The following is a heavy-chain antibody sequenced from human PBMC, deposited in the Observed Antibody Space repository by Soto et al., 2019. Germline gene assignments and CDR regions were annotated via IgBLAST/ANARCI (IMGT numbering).Heavy chain of an antibody. CDR2: ISWNSGSI. CDR1: GFTFDDYA. Sequence: QSGGSLRLSCAASGFTFDDYAMHWVRQAPGKGLEWVSGISWNSGSIGYADSVKGRFTISRDNAKNSLYLQMNSLRAEDTALYYCAKDGRNYDFWSGYPDYWGQGTLVTVSS. CDR3: AKDGRNYDFWSGYPDY. V-gene: IGHV3-9*01. J-gene: IGHJ4*02. D-gene: IGHD3-3*01.